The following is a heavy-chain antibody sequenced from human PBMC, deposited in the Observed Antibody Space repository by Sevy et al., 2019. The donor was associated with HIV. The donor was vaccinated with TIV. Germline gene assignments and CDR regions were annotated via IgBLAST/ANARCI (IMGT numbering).Heavy chain of an antibody. Sequence: SETLSLICTVSGGSISGYYWSWIRQPAGKGLEWIGRIYSTGRSNYHPSLKRRVTMSVDTSKNKFSLRLSSVTAADTAVYFCAREADGYTHVAELWGQGTLVTVSS. CDR2: IYSTGRS. V-gene: IGHV4-4*07. CDR3: AREADGYTHVAEL. D-gene: IGHD6-25*01. J-gene: IGHJ4*02. CDR1: GGSISGYY.